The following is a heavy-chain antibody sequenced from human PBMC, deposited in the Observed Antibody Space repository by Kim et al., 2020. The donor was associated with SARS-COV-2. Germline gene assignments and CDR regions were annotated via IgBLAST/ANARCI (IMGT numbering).Heavy chain of an antibody. CDR3: ARLAGGDDFWSGYPKWFAP. J-gene: IGHJ5*02. V-gene: IGHV4-39*01. D-gene: IGHD3-3*01. Sequence: SETLSLTCTVSGGSINNSNYYWGWTRQPPGKGLEWIGSIYYSGSTHYNPSLKSRVTISVDTSKNQFSLKVNSVTVTDTAVYYCARLAGGDDFWSGYPKWFAPWGQGTLVIVSS. CDR2: IYYSGST. CDR1: GGSINNSNYY.